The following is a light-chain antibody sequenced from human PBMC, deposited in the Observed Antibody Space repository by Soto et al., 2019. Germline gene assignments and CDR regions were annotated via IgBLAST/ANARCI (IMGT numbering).Light chain of an antibody. Sequence: DIQMTQSPSTLSASVGDRVTITCRASLSISTWLAWYQQKPGTAPKLLIYKASSLQSGVPSRFSGSGSGTEFTLTISSLQPDDFATYYCQQYSRAFGQGTKVEIK. CDR3: QQYSRA. CDR1: LSISTW. V-gene: IGKV1-5*03. CDR2: KAS. J-gene: IGKJ1*01.